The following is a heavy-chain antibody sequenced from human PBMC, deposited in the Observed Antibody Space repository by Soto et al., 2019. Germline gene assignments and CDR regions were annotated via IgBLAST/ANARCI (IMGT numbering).Heavy chain of an antibody. V-gene: IGHV3-23*01. CDR3: AKDLPHQYYYYGMDV. CDR2: ISGSGGST. Sequence: GGSLRLSCAASGFTFSSYAMSWVRQAPGKGLEWVSAISGSGGSTYYADSVKGRFTISRDNSKNTLYLQMNSLRAEDMAVYYCAKDLPHQYYYYGMDVWGQGTTVTVSS. CDR1: GFTFSSYA. J-gene: IGHJ6*02.